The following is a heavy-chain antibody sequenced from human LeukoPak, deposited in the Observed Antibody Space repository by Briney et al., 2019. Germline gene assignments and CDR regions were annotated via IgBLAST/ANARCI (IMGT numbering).Heavy chain of an antibody. CDR1: GFTFRNYA. V-gene: IGHV3-30*04. D-gene: IGHD3-10*01. CDR2: ISKDGKDK. J-gene: IGHJ4*02. CDR3: ARDPYYSSGTYPDY. Sequence: GGSLRLSCAASGFTFRNYAMHWVRQAPGKGLEWVAVISKDGKDKYYSDSVKGRFTISRDNSKNTLSLQMDSLRAEDTAVYYCARDPYYSSGTYPDYWGQGTLVTVSS.